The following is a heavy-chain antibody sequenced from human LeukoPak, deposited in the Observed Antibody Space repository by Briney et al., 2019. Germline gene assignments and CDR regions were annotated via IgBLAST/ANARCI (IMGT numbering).Heavy chain of an antibody. Sequence: HPGGSLRLSCAASGFTFSSYGMHWVRQAPGKGLEWVAVIWYDGSNKYYADSVKGRFTISRDNSKNTLYLQMNSLGAEDTAVYYCAREENGYSYGYAYYFDYWGQGTLVTVSS. D-gene: IGHD5-18*01. CDR2: IWYDGSNK. J-gene: IGHJ4*02. V-gene: IGHV3-33*01. CDR1: GFTFSSYG. CDR3: AREENGYSYGYAYYFDY.